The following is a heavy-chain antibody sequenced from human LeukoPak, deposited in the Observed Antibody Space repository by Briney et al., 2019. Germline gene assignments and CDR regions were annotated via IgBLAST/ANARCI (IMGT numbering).Heavy chain of an antibody. CDR2: IWYDGSNK. D-gene: IGHD3-10*01. CDR1: GFTFSSYG. CDR3: AKGPWVRGRPGYFDY. J-gene: IGHJ4*02. Sequence: PGGSLRLSCAASGFTFSSYGMHWVRQAPGKGLEWVAVIWYDGSNKYYADSVKGRFTISRGNSKNTLYLQMNSLRAEDTAVYYCAKGPWVRGRPGYFDYWGQGTLVTVSS. V-gene: IGHV3-33*06.